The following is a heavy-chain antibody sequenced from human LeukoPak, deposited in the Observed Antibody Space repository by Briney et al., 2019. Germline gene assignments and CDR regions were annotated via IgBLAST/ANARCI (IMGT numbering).Heavy chain of an antibody. J-gene: IGHJ4*02. D-gene: IGHD6-19*01. CDR3: XXXXSXGXDFDX. V-gene: IGHV3-15*01. CDR2: IKSKTDGGTT. Sequence: GGSLRLSCAASGFTFSNAWMSWVRQAPGKGLEWVGRIKSKTDGGTTDYAAPVKGRFTISRDDSKNTLYLHMHSLKTEDTAVYXXXXXXSXGXDFDXWGQGTLVTXXS. CDR1: GFTFSNAW.